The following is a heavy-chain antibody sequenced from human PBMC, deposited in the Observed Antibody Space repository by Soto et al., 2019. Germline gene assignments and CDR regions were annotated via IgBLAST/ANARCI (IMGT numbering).Heavy chain of an antibody. CDR1: GFTFSSYW. CDR2: IKQDGSEK. V-gene: IGHV3-7*04. J-gene: IGHJ6*03. D-gene: IGHD2-2*02. Sequence: GGSLRLSCAASGFTFSSYWMSWVRQAPGKGLEWGANIKQDGSEKYYVDSVKGRFTISRDNTKNSLYLQMNSLRAEDTAVYYCARASGYCSSTSCYNYYYYYMDVWGKGTTVTVSS. CDR3: ARASGYCSSTSCYNYYYYYMDV.